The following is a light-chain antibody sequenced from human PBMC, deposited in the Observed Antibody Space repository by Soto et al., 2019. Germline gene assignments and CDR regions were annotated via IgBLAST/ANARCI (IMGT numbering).Light chain of an antibody. V-gene: IGKV3-15*01. Sequence: EIVMTQSPATLSVSPGETATLSCRASQSVNRKVAWYQQKPGQAPRLLIYGASTVSTDIPDRFSGSGSGTEFTLTISSLQSEDFAVYYCQQYDKWPRWTFGQGTKVEIK. CDR2: GAS. CDR1: QSVNRK. CDR3: QQYDKWPRWT. J-gene: IGKJ1*01.